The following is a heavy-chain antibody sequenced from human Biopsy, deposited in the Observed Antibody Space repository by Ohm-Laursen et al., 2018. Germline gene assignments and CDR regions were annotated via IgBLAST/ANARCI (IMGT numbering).Heavy chain of an antibody. CDR3: LRGSMDV. J-gene: IGHJ6*02. CDR2: TRNKVNSYTT. Sequence: SLRLSCAASGFTLSSYSMNWVRQTPGKGLEWVGRTRNKVNSYTTEYAASVKGRFTISRDDSKNSLYLQMNSLKTEDTAVYYCLRGSMDVWGQGTTVTVSS. CDR1: GFTLSSYS. V-gene: IGHV3-72*01. D-gene: IGHD3-16*01.